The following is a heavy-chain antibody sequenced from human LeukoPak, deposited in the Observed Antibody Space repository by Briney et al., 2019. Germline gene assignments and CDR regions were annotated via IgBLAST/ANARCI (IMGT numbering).Heavy chain of an antibody. Sequence: SQTLSLTCAVPGGPLCSDTFSRNWIRQPAVGGREQIWRCYTSGRTNYNPSLNGRVARTLVTCMNQSSLNPSSVTASDTAVYYCARGKRGYDILTGYSQYNYFDPWGQGTLVTVSS. CDR2: CYTSGRT. CDR1: GGPLCSDTFS. V-gene: IGHV4-61*02. J-gene: IGHJ5*02. D-gene: IGHD3-9*01. CDR3: ARGKRGYDILTGYSQYNYFDP.